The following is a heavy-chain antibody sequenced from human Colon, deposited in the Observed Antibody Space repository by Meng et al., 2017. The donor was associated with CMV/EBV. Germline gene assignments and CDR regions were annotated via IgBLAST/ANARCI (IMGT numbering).Heavy chain of an antibody. J-gene: IGHJ5*02. D-gene: IGHD4-23*01. CDR3: ARLNGGNSGDWFDP. V-gene: IGHV1-18*04. Sequence: ASVKVSCKASGFPFTSYSFTWVRQAPGQGLEWLGWISAYNGNTNYAQIVQGRVTMTTDPSTTTAYMELGNLRSDDTAVYYCARLNGGNSGDWFDPWGQGTLVPSPQ. CDR2: ISAYNGNT. CDR1: GFPFTSYS.